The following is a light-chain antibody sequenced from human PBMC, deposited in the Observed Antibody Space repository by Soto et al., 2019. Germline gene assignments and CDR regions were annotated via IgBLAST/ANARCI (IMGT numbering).Light chain of an antibody. J-gene: IGLJ1*01. CDR3: GTWDRSLSVYV. V-gene: IGLV1-51*01. Sequence: QSVQTHPPSVSAAPGHKVIISCSGSSSNIGKSFVSWYQQLPATVPKLLIYDNDQRPSGIPDRFSGSKSGTSATLVITGLQTGDEADYYCGTWDRSLSVYVFGFGTKVTVL. CDR2: DND. CDR1: SSNIGKSF.